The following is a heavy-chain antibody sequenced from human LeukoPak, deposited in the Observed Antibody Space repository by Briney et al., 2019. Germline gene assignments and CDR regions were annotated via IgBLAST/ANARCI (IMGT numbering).Heavy chain of an antibody. CDR1: GFTFSSYS. Sequence: PGGSLTLSCAASGFTFSSYSMNWVGQAPGKGLEWVASIKQDGSEKYSVDSVKGRFTISRDNAKNSLFLQMNSLRADDTAVYYCARVDFWSGYYPFDIWGQGTMVTVSS. J-gene: IGHJ3*02. V-gene: IGHV3-7*01. D-gene: IGHD3-3*01. CDR2: IKQDGSEK. CDR3: ARVDFWSGYYPFDI.